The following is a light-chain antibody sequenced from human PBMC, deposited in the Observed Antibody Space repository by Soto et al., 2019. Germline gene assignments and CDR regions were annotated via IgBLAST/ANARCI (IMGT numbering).Light chain of an antibody. Sequence: DIQMTQSPSTLSASVGDRVTITCRASQSISNWLAWYQQKPGKAPKLLIYKASILESGVPSRFSGLGSETEFTLSINSLQPDDFATYYCQQFDSYSSTFGQGTRLEIK. CDR3: QQFDSYSST. CDR1: QSISNW. V-gene: IGKV1-5*03. J-gene: IGKJ2*01. CDR2: KAS.